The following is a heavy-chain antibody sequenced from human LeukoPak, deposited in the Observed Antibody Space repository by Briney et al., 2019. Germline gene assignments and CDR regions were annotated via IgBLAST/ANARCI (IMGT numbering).Heavy chain of an antibody. Sequence: GASVKVSCKASGYTFTSYYMHWVRQAPGQGLEWMGIINPSGGSTSYAQKFQGRVTITADESTSTAYMELNSLRSEDTAVYYCARDPSMIRGENTPYLDYWGQGTLVTVSS. CDR1: GYTFTSYY. CDR2: INPSGGST. D-gene: IGHD3-10*01. V-gene: IGHV1-46*01. CDR3: ARDPSMIRGENTPYLDY. J-gene: IGHJ4*02.